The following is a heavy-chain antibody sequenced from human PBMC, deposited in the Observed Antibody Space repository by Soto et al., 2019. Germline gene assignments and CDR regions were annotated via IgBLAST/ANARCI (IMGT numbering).Heavy chain of an antibody. D-gene: IGHD4-17*01. CDR1: GFTFSSYV. CDR3: AKDLGFDYGDLTSDY. Sequence: GGSLRLSCAASGFTFSSYVMSWVRQAPGKGLEWVSAISGSGGSTYYADSVKGRFTISRDNSKNTLYLQMNSLRAEDTAVYYCAKDLGFDYGDLTSDYWGQGTLVTVSS. J-gene: IGHJ4*02. V-gene: IGHV3-23*01. CDR2: ISGSGGST.